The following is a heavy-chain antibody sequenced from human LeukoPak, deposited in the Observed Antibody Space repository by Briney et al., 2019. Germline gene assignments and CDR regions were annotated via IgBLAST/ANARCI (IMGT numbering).Heavy chain of an antibody. J-gene: IGHJ6*02. CDR1: GFTFTSSA. CDR2: IVVGSGNT. V-gene: IGHV1-58*02. Sequence: GASVKVSCKASGFTFTSSAMQWVRQARGQRLEWIGWIVVGSGNTNYAQKFQERVTITRDTSTSTAYMELSSLRSEDTAVYYCAASEERSYYDFWSGYNYYYGMDVWGQGTTVTVSS. CDR3: AASEERSYYDFWSGYNYYYGMDV. D-gene: IGHD3-3*01.